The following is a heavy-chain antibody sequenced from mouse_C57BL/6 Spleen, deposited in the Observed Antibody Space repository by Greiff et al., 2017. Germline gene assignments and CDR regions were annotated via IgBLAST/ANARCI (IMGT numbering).Heavy chain of an antibody. D-gene: IGHD1-1*02. Sequence: QVQLQQPGAELVKPGASVQMSCKASGYTFTSYWITWVKQRPGQGLEWIGDIYPGSGSTNYNQKFKSKATLTVDTSSSTAYMQLSSLTSEDSAVYYCARWYTKIACAMDYWGQGTSVTVSS. V-gene: IGHV1-55*01. CDR2: IYPGSGST. J-gene: IGHJ4*01. CDR1: GYTFTSYW. CDR3: ARWYTKIACAMDY.